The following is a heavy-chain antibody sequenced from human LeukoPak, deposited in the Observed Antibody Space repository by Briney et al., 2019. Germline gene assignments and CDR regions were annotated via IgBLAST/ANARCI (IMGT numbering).Heavy chain of an antibody. Sequence: GGSLRLSCAASEFSFSSPWMSWVRQAPGKGLEWVANIKQDGSAKYYVDSVKGRFTISRDNAKNSLYLQMNSLRAEDTAVYYCGGGGYWGQGILVIVSS. CDR3: GGGGY. D-gene: IGHD6-25*01. V-gene: IGHV3-7*05. CDR1: EFSFSSPW. CDR2: IKQDGSAK. J-gene: IGHJ4*02.